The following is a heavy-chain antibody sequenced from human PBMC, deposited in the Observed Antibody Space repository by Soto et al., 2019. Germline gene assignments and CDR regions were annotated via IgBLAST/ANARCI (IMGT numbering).Heavy chain of an antibody. D-gene: IGHD3-10*01. CDR1: GGSVKSPSHY. V-gene: IGHV4-61*03. J-gene: IGHJ5*01. Sequence: SETLSLTCTVSGGSVKSPSHYWSWIRQPPGKGLEWIGNIYYIGTTEYNPSLDNRVTILLDTTENYFSLKLSSVTVADTAVYYCARKASGRGWFDSWGQGTLVTVSS. CDR2: IYYIGTT. CDR3: ARKASGRGWFDS.